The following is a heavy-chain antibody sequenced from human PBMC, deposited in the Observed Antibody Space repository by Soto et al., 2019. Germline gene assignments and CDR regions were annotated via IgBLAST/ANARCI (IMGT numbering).Heavy chain of an antibody. Sequence: GWSLRLSCAASGFTFSSYAMSWVRQAPGKGLEWVSAISGSGGSTYYADSVKGRFTISRDNSKNTLYLQMNSLRAEDTAVYYGAKRVAAAGDGYWGQGNLVTVAS. CDR2: ISGSGGST. CDR3: AKRVAAAGDGY. V-gene: IGHV3-23*01. D-gene: IGHD6-13*01. CDR1: GFTFSSYA. J-gene: IGHJ4*02.